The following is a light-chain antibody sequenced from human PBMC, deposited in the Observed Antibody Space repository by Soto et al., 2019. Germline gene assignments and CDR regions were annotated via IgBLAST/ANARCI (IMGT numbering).Light chain of an antibody. CDR2: EVS. Sequence: QSALTQPASVSGSPGQSITISFTGTSSDVGGYNYVSWYQQHPGKAPKLMIYEVSNRPSGVSNRFSGSKSGNTASLTISGLQAEYEADYYCSSYTSSSSYVFGTGTKLTVL. J-gene: IGLJ1*01. CDR3: SSYTSSSSYV. CDR1: SSDVGGYNY. V-gene: IGLV2-14*01.